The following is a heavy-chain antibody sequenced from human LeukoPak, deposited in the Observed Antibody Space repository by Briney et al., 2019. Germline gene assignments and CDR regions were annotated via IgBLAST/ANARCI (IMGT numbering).Heavy chain of an antibody. CDR3: ARNDYGDSNFDY. D-gene: IGHD4-17*01. CDR1: GGSISSGDYY. J-gene: IGHJ4*02. V-gene: IGHV4-30-4*08. CDR2: IYYGGST. Sequence: SQTLSLTCTVSGGSISSGDYYWSWIRQPPGKGLEWIGYIYYGGSTYYNPSLKSRATISVDTSKNQFSLKLSSVTAADTAVCYCARNDYGDSNFDYWGQGTLVTVSS.